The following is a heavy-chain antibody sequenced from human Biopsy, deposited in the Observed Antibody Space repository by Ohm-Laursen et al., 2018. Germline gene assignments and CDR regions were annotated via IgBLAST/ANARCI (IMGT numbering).Heavy chain of an antibody. V-gene: IGHV1-2*02. CDR2: INPNSGGT. CDR1: GYTFIDYY. J-gene: IGHJ4*02. Sequence: ASVKASCKASGYTFIDYYIHWVRQAPGQGLEWMGWINPNSGGTKYAQKVQGRVTMAGDTSINTVHMELRNLRSDDTAVYYCARRTWDNWGLGTLITVSS. CDR3: ARRTWDN.